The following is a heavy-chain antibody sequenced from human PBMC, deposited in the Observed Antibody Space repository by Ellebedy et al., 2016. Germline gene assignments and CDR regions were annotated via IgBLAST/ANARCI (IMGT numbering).Heavy chain of an antibody. V-gene: IGHV4-61*01. CDR1: GGSVSGATYY. Sequence: SETLSLTXTVSGGSVSGATYYWNWIRQPPGKGLEWIGYIYYSGSSNYNPSLRSRVTMSVGRSKNQFSLKLTSVTAADTGTYFCARADYWSGYAPWHLNVWGRGALVTISS. J-gene: IGHJ4*02. CDR2: IYYSGSS. D-gene: IGHD3-3*01. CDR3: ARADYWSGYAPWHLNV.